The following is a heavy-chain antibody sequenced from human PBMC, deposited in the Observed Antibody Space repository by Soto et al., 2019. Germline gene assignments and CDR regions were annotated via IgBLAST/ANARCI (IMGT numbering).Heavy chain of an antibody. J-gene: IGHJ4*02. CDR3: ARLDDYSNYDY. CDR2: IYYSGRT. D-gene: IGHD4-4*01. V-gene: IGHV4-39*01. CDR1: GGSISSSSYY. Sequence: SETLSLTCTVSGGSISSSSYYWGWIRQPPGKGLEWIGSIYYSGRTYYNPSLKSRVTISVDTSKNQFSLKLSSVTAADTAVYYCARLDDYSNYDYWGQGTLVTVSS.